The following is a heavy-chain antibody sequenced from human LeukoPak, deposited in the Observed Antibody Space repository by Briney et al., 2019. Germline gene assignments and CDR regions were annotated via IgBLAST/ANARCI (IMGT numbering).Heavy chain of an antibody. CDR2: IYYSGST. J-gene: IGHJ5*02. CDR1: GGSISSSSYY. CDR3: ARLPYNWNTNNWFDP. Sequence: SETLSLTCTVSGGSISSSSYYWGWIRQPPGKGLAWIGSIYYSGSTYYNPSLKSRVTISVDTSKNQFSLKLRSVTAADTAVYYCARLPYNWNTNNWFDPWGQGTLVAVPS. D-gene: IGHD1/OR15-1a*01. V-gene: IGHV4-39*01.